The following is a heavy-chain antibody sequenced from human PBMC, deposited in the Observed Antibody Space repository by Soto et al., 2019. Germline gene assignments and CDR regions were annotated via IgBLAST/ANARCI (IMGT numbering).Heavy chain of an antibody. D-gene: IGHD2-2*01. CDR2: IWYDGSNK. CDR1: GFTFSSYG. Sequence: GGSLRLSCAASGFTFSSYGMHWVRQAPGKGLEWVAVIWYDGSNKYYADSVKGRFTISRDNSKNTLYLQMNSLRAEDTAVYYCARDPSWDVVVPACFDYWGQGTLVTVSS. CDR3: ARDPSWDVVVPACFDY. J-gene: IGHJ4*02. V-gene: IGHV3-33*01.